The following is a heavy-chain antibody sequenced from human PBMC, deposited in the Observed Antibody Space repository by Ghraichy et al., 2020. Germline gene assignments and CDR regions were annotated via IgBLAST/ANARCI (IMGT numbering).Heavy chain of an antibody. V-gene: IGHV1-18*01. CDR3: AKDLAFGVWGDY. CDR2: ISADNGNT. Sequence: ASVKVSCKASGYTFTSYGISWVRQAPGQGLEWMGWISADNGNTKYAQNFQGRVTMTTDTSTTTAYMELRSLRSDDTAVYYCAKDLAFGVWGDYWGQGTLVTVSS. D-gene: IGHD2-8*01. J-gene: IGHJ4*02. CDR1: GYTFTSYG.